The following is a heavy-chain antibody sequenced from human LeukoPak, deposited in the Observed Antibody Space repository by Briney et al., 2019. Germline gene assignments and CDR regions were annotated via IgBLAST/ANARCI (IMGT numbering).Heavy chain of an antibody. CDR1: GFTFSNYA. Sequence: GGSLRLSCAASGFTFSNYAMSWVRQAPGKGLEWVSGINWNGGSTGYADSVKGRFTISRDNAKNSLYLQMNSLRAEDTAVYYCARVEASGYDYGAFDYWGQGTLVTVSS. CDR3: ARVEASGYDYGAFDY. J-gene: IGHJ4*02. CDR2: INWNGGST. V-gene: IGHV3-20*04. D-gene: IGHD5-12*01.